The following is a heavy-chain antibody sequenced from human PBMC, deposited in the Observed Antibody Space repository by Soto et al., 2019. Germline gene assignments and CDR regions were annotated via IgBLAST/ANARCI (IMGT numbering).Heavy chain of an antibody. CDR3: ARVRAIFGADY. J-gene: IGHJ4*02. CDR1: GYTFTSYY. CDR2: INPSGGST. D-gene: IGHD3-3*01. V-gene: IGHV1-46*01. Sequence: QVQLVQSGAEVKKPGASVKVSCKASGYTFTSYYMHWVRQPPGQGLEWMGIINPSGGSTSYAQKFQGRVTMTRDTSTSTVYMELSSLRSEDTAVYYCARVRAIFGADYWGQGTLVTVSS.